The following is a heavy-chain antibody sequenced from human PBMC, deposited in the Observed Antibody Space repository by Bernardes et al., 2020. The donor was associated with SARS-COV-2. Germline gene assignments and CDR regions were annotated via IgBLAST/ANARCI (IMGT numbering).Heavy chain of an antibody. Sequence: LRVSCASSGFIFSSYCMSWVRQGPGKGLEWVDNIKGDGSQRSSVDSVRGRFTISRDNAKNLLYLQMNSLRVEDTAVYYCAKGRDSGYLVPFDYWGHGTLVTVSS. CDR3: AKGRDSGYLVPFDY. J-gene: IGHJ4*01. V-gene: IGHV3-7*01. CDR2: IKGDGSQR. CDR1: GFIFSSYC. D-gene: IGHD3-22*01.